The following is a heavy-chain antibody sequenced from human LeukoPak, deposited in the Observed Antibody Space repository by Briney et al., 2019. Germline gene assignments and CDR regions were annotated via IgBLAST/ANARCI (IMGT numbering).Heavy chain of an antibody. D-gene: IGHD1-26*01. J-gene: IGHJ4*02. V-gene: IGHV3-30*04. CDR1: GFTFSSYA. Sequence: TGGSLKLSCAASGFTFSSYAMHWVRQAPGKGLEWVAVISYDGSNKYYADSVKGRFTISRDNSKNTLYLQMNSLRAEDTAVYYCARDVYSGSYSGYFDYWGQGTLVTVSS. CDR3: ARDVYSGSYSGYFDY. CDR2: ISYDGSNK.